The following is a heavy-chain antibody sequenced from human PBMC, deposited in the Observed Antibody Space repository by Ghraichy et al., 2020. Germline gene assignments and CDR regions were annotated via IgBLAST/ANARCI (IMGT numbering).Heavy chain of an antibody. D-gene: IGHD3-3*01. J-gene: IGHJ6*02. CDR1: GGSISSYY. V-gene: IGHV4-59*01. Sequence: SQTLSLTCTVSGGSISSYYWSWIRQPPGKGLEWIGYIYYSGSTNYNPSLKSRVTISVDTSKNQFSLKLSSVTAADTAVYYCAREQAGGWSGYGWAWNRSPLYYGMDVWGQGTTVTVSS. CDR2: IYYSGST. CDR3: AREQAGGWSGYGWAWNRSPLYYGMDV.